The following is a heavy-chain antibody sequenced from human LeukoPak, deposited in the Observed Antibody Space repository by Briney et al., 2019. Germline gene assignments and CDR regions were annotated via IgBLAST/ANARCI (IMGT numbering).Heavy chain of an antibody. CDR3: ARERGPYCSSTSCYNLKYLGY. CDR1: GFTFDDYG. CDR2: IWYDGSNK. Sequence: GGSLRLSCAASGFTFDDYGMHWVRQAPGKGLEWVAVIWYDGSNKYYADSVKGRFTISRDNSKNTLYLQMNSLRAEDTAVYYCARERGPYCSSTSCYNLKYLGYWGQGTLVTVSS. V-gene: IGHV3-33*08. J-gene: IGHJ4*02. D-gene: IGHD2-2*02.